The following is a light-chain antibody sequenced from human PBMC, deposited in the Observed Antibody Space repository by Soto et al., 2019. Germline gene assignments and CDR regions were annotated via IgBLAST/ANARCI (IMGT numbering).Light chain of an antibody. CDR2: DVS. CDR1: SNDVGGYNY. V-gene: IGLV2-14*01. Sequence: QSALTQPASVSGSPGQSIAISCTGTSNDVGGYNYVSWYQQHPGKAPKLMIYDVSARPSGVSNRFSGSKSDNTAPLTISGLQAEDEADYYCSSYTSSNTVVFGGGTKVTVL. CDR3: SSYTSSNTVV. J-gene: IGLJ2*01.